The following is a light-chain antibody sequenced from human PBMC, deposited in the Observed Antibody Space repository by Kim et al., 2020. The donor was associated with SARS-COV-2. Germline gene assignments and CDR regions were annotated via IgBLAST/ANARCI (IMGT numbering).Light chain of an antibody. Sequence: GVTISCTGGSSNNGAGYDVHWYQQVPGTAPKLLIYGNSNRPSGVPDRFSGSKSGTSASLAITGLQAEDEADYYCQSYDSSLGGSVFGGGTKLTVL. CDR3: QSYDSSLGGSV. CDR2: GNS. J-gene: IGLJ2*01. CDR1: SSNNGAGYD. V-gene: IGLV1-40*01.